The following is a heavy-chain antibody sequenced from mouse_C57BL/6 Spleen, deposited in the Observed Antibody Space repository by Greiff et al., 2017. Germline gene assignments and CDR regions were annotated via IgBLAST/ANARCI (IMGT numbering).Heavy chain of an antibody. Sequence: EVQLQQSGPALVKPGASVKISCKASGYTFTDYYMNWVKQSHGKSLEWIGDINPNNGGTSYNQKFKGKATLTVDKSSSTAYMELRSLTSEDSAVXYCARRGDYKGAMDDWGQGTSVTVSS. V-gene: IGHV1-26*01. CDR1: GYTFTDYY. D-gene: IGHD2-12*01. CDR3: ARRGDYKGAMDD. J-gene: IGHJ4*01. CDR2: INPNNGGT.